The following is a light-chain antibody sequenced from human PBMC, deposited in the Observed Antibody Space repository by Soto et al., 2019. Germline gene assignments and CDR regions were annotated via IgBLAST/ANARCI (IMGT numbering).Light chain of an antibody. Sequence: DIPMTQSPSSLSGSIGVIVTNTWRASQSISTYINWYQQKPGKAPKLLIYAASSLQSGVPSRFSGSGSGTDFTLTISSLQPEDFATYYCQQSYSTLRTSGQVTKVDIK. CDR3: QQSYSTLRT. V-gene: IGKV1-39*01. J-gene: IGKJ1*01. CDR2: AAS. CDR1: QSISTY.